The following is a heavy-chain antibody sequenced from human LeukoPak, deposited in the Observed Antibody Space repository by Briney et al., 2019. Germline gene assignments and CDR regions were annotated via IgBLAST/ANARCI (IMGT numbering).Heavy chain of an antibody. CDR1: GYTLTELS. CDR3: ARDSYGDSTIYYFDY. CDR2: INPSGGST. J-gene: IGHJ4*02. V-gene: IGHV1-46*01. D-gene: IGHD4-17*01. Sequence: ASVKVSCKVSGYTLTELSMHWVRQAPGQGLEWMGIINPSGGSTTYAQNFQGRVTMTRDTSTSTLYMGLSSLTSEDTAVYYCARDSYGDSTIYYFDYWGQGTLVAVSS.